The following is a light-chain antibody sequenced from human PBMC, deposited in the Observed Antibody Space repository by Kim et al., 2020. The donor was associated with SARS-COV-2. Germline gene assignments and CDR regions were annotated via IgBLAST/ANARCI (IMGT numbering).Light chain of an antibody. CDR1: QGVASSH. CDR2: HAG. J-gene: IGKJ4*01. Sequence: IVLTQSPDTLSLSPGERATLSCRASQGVASSHFGWYQQRHGQAPKLLIYHAGVRATGVPDRFSGSGSGTDFTLTISRLEPEDCAVYYCQYHGGSSLTFGGGTKVDIK. V-gene: IGKV3-20*01. CDR3: QYHGGSSLT.